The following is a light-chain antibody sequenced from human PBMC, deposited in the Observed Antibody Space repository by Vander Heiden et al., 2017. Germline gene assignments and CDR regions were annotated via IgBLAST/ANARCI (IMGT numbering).Light chain of an antibody. J-gene: IGKJ1*01. Sequence: DIVFTHSPATLSLSPGERATLSCRASQSVSSYLAWYQQKPGQAPRLLIYDASNRATGIPARFSGSGSGTDFTLTISSLEPEDFAVYYCQQRSNWLWTFGQGTKVEIK. CDR3: QQRSNWLWT. V-gene: IGKV3-11*01. CDR1: QSVSSY. CDR2: DAS.